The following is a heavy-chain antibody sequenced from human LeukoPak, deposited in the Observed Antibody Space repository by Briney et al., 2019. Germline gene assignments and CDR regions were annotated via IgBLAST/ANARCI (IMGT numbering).Heavy chain of an antibody. CDR1: GGSISSYY. CDR3: ARHALARYDSSSWYWVDY. J-gene: IGHJ4*02. CDR2: IYYSGST. Sequence: SETLSLTCAVSGGSISSYYWSWIRQPPGKGLEWIGYIYYSGSTNYNPSLKSRVTISVDTSKNQFSLKLSSVTAADTAVYYCARHALARYDSSSWYWVDYWGQGTLVTVSS. V-gene: IGHV4-59*08. D-gene: IGHD6-13*01.